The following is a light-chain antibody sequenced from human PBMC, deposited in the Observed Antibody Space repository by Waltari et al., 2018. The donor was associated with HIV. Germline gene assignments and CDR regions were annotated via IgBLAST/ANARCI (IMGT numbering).Light chain of an antibody. CDR3: AAWDDSLNGVV. V-gene: IGLV1-44*01. CDR2: SNN. Sequence: QSVLTQSPSASGTPGQRVTISCSGSTSNIGSNYVYWYQQLPGTAPKLLIYSNNQRPSGVPDRFSGSKSGTSASLAISGLQSEDEADYYCAAWDDSLNGVVFGGGTKLTVL. CDR1: TSNIGSNY. J-gene: IGLJ2*01.